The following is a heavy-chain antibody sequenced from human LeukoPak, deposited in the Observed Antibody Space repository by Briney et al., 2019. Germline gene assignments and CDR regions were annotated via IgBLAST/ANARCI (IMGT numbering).Heavy chain of an antibody. Sequence: SETLSLTCTVSGGSISSTTHYWSWIRQPPGKGLEWIGYIYYSGSTNYNPSLKSRVTISVDTSKNQFSLRLSSVTAADTAVYYCARQRLYYDSSGYRELVTTIDYWGQGTLVTVSS. J-gene: IGHJ4*02. D-gene: IGHD3-22*01. CDR1: GGSISSTTHY. CDR2: IYYSGST. V-gene: IGHV4-61*05. CDR3: ARQRLYYDSSGYRELVTTIDY.